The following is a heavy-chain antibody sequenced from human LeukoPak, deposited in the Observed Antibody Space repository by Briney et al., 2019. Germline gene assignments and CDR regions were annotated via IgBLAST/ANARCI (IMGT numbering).Heavy chain of an antibody. CDR3: ARERSGTTDY. Sequence: PGGSLRLSCAAAGFTFSDYWMHWVRQVPGKGLVWVSRINSDGSVTNSADSVRGRFTIYRDNAKNTLYLQMNSLRDEDTAVYYCARERSGTTDYWGQGTLVTVSS. CDR1: GFTFSDYW. D-gene: IGHD1-7*01. J-gene: IGHJ4*02. V-gene: IGHV3-74*01. CDR2: INSDGSVT.